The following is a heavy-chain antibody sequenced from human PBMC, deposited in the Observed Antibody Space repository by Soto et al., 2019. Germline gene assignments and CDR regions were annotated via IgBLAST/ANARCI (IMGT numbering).Heavy chain of an antibody. J-gene: IGHJ4*02. CDR2: ISYDGSNK. CDR1: GFTFSSYG. Sequence: GGSLRLSYAASGFTFSSYGMHWVRQAPGKGLEWVAVISYDGSNKYYADSVKGRFTISRDNSKNTLYLQMNRLRAEDTAVYYCAKGHGLFDYWGQGTMVTVYS. V-gene: IGHV3-30*18. CDR3: AKGHGLFDY.